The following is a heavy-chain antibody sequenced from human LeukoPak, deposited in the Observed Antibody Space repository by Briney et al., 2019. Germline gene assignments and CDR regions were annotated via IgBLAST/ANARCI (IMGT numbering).Heavy chain of an antibody. CDR2: INHSGST. V-gene: IGHV4-34*01. CDR1: GGSFSGYY. CDR3: ARAPQLRFLECYYYYYGMDV. D-gene: IGHD3-3*01. Sequence: SETLSLTCAVYGGSFSGYYWSWIRQPPGKGLEWIGEINHSGSTNYNPSLKSRVTISVDTSKNQFSLKLSSVTAADTAVYYCARAPQLRFLECYYYYYGMDVWGQGTTVTVSS. J-gene: IGHJ6*02.